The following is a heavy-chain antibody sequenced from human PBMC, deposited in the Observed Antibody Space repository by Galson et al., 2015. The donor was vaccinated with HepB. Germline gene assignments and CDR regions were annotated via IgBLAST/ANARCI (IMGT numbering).Heavy chain of an antibody. D-gene: IGHD3-10*01. CDR2: ISAYSGNT. Sequence: SVKVSCKASGYTFTNYGISWVRQAPGQGLEWMGWISAYSGNTNYAQKLQDRVTVTADTPTATVYMELRSLTSGDTAVYYCARGQYPDRLKLGGFDYWGQGTLVYASS. V-gene: IGHV1-18*01. CDR1: GYTFTNYG. J-gene: IGHJ4*02. CDR3: ARGQYPDRLKLGGFDY.